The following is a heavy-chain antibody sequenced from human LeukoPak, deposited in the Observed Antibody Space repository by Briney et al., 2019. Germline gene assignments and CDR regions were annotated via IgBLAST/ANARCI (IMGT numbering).Heavy chain of an antibody. CDR3: AREVGVRGVDY. J-gene: IGHJ4*02. V-gene: IGHV3-21*01. CDR1: GFTFSSYS. D-gene: IGHD3-10*01. CDR2: ISTSSSYI. Sequence: PGGSLRLSCAASGFTFSSYSMNWVRQAPGKGLEWVSFISTSSSYIHNADSVKGRFTISRDNAKNSLYLQMNSLRAEDTAVYYCAREVGVRGVDYWGQGTLVTVSS.